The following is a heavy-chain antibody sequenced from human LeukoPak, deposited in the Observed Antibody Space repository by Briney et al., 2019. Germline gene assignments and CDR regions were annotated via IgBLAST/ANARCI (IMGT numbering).Heavy chain of an antibody. Sequence: GGSLRLSCAASGFTFSSYAMSWVRQAPGKGLGWVSGISGSGGSTYYADSVKGRFTISRDNSKNTLYLQMNSLRAEDTAVYYCAKETGYYYDSSGYSYFDYWGQGTLVTVSS. CDR3: AKETGYYYDSSGYSYFDY. CDR1: GFTFSSYA. J-gene: IGHJ4*02. D-gene: IGHD3-22*01. CDR2: ISGSGGST. V-gene: IGHV3-23*01.